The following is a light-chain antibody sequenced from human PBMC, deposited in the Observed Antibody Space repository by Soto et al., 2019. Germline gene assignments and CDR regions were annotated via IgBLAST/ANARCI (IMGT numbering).Light chain of an antibody. J-gene: IGLJ1*01. CDR3: SSQGSSTPYV. CDR1: SSDVCSYDL. Sequence: QSALTPPASVSGSPGQSIATSCTGTSSDVCSYDLVSWYQQHPDKAPKLMIYDVSSRPSGVSNRFSGSKSGNTASLTISGLQAEDEADYYCSSQGSSTPYVFGTGTKVTVL. CDR2: DVS. V-gene: IGLV2-14*01.